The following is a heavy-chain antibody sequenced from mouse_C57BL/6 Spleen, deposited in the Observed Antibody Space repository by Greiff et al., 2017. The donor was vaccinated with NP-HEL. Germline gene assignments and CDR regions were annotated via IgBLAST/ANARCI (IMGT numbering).Heavy chain of an antibody. J-gene: IGHJ2*01. CDR1: GYSFTGYY. V-gene: IGHV1-43*01. Sequence: EVQLQQSGPELVKPGASVKISCKASGYSFTGYYMHWVKQSSEKSLEWIGEINPSTGGTSYNQKFKGKATLTVDKSSSTAYMQLKSLTSEDSAVYYCARYYGSDDYWGQGTTLTVSS. CDR3: ARYYGSDDY. D-gene: IGHD1-1*01. CDR2: INPSTGGT.